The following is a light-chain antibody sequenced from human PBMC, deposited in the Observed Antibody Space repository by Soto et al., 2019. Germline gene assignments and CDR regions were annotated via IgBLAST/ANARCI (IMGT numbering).Light chain of an antibody. V-gene: IGLV2-14*01. CDR1: SSDVGGYKY. J-gene: IGLJ7*01. Sequence: QSALTQPASVSGSPGQSITISCTGTSSDVGGYKYVSWYQQEPGKAPKLMIYEVSNRPSGVSNRFSGSKSGNTASLTISGLQAEDEGDYYCSLYISSSISLMFGGGTQLTVL. CDR3: SLYISSSISLM. CDR2: EVS.